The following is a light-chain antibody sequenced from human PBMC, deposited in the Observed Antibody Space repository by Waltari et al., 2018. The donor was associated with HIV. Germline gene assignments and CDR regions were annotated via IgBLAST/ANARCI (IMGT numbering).Light chain of an antibody. CDR2: DNS. CDR3: LAFDVGLGHWV. J-gene: IGLJ3*02. Sequence: QSLLTQSASVSGAPEQRITISCTGHWGNLGSLNNVPWYQQPPGAAPKLLIYDNSNRPSGISGRFSASWSGPSASLTIAGLQPEDEADYFCLAFDVGLGHWVFVEGARLTVL. CDR1: WGNLGSLNN. V-gene: IGLV1-40*01.